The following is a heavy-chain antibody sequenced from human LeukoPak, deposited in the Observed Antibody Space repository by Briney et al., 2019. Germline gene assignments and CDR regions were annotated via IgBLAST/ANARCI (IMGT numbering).Heavy chain of an antibody. J-gene: IGHJ4*02. CDR3: ARGLDSSGYYFFGY. D-gene: IGHD3-22*01. Sequence: ASVKVSCKASGYTFTTYYVHWVRQAPGQGLEWMGIINPSGGSTTYAQKFRGRLTMTRDMSTSTVYMELSSLRSEDTAVYYCARGLDSSGYYFFGYWGQGTLVTVSS. V-gene: IGHV1-46*01. CDR1: GYTFTTYY. CDR2: INPSGGST.